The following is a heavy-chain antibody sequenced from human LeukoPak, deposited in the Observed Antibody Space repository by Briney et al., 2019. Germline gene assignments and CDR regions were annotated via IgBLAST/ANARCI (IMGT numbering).Heavy chain of an antibody. CDR1: GYTFTSYA. CDR3: ASASSGWYARDGDAFDI. CDR2: INTNTGNP. Sequence: GASVKVSCKASGYTFTSYAMNWVRQAPGQGLEWMGWINTNTGNPTYAQGFTGRFVLSLDTSVSTAYLQISSLKAEDTAVYYCASASSGWYARDGDAFDIWGQGTMVTVSS. V-gene: IGHV7-4-1*02. D-gene: IGHD6-19*01. J-gene: IGHJ3*02.